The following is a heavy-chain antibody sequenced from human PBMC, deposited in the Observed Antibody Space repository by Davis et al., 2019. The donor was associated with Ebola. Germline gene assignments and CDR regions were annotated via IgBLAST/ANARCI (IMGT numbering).Heavy chain of an antibody. J-gene: IGHJ4*02. CDR3: VRGDEQWLVRGFDY. V-gene: IGHV1-46*03. Sequence: ASVKVSCKASGYTFTSYYMHWVRQAPGQGLEWMGVINPSGGSTSYAQRLQGRVTMTRDTSTSTVYMELSSLRSEDTAVYYCVRGDEQWLVRGFDYWGQGTLVTVSS. CDR2: INPSGGST. CDR1: GYTFTSYY. D-gene: IGHD6-19*01.